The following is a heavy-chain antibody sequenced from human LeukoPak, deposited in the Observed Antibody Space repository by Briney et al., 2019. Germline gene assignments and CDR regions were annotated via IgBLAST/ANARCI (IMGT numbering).Heavy chain of an antibody. Sequence: ASVKVSCKASGYSLTTYYMHWVRQAPGQGLEWMGIINPSGGSTSYAQKFQGRVTMTRDTSTSTVYMELSSLRSEDTAVYYCARDHGSGSYPEYYFDYWGQGTLVTVSS. CDR2: INPSGGST. V-gene: IGHV1-46*01. J-gene: IGHJ4*02. CDR1: GYSLTTYY. CDR3: ARDHGSGSYPEYYFDY. D-gene: IGHD1-26*01.